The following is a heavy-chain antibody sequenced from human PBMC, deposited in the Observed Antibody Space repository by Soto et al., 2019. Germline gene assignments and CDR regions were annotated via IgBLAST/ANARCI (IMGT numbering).Heavy chain of an antibody. CDR2: IYHSGST. Sequence: LSLTCAGSGGSISSSNWWSCVRQPPGKGLEWIGEIYHSGSTNYNPPLKSRVTISVDKSKNQFSLKLSSVTAADTAVYYCARFGLGRPNCFDPWRHSTLVTAS. D-gene: IGHD3-3*01. J-gene: IGHJ5*02. CDR3: ARFGLGRPNCFDP. V-gene: IGHV4-4*02. CDR1: GGSISSSNW.